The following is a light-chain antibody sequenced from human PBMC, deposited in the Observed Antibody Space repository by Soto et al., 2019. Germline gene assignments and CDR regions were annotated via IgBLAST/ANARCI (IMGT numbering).Light chain of an antibody. CDR3: QQYGKT. Sequence: EIVLTHSPGTLSFSPGEIATLSCRASQSVSSSYLAWYQQKPGQAPRLLIYGASSRATGIPDRFSGSGSGTDFTLTISRLEPEDFAVYYCQQYGKTFGQGTKVDIK. V-gene: IGKV3-20*01. CDR1: QSVSSSY. CDR2: GAS. J-gene: IGKJ1*01.